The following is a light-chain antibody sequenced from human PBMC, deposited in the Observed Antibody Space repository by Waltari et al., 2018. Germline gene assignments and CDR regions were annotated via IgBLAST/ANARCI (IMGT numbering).Light chain of an antibody. J-gene: IGKJ3*01. CDR2: AAS. CDR3: QQYYSYPCT. CDR1: QGISSY. Sequence: AIRMTQSTSSFSASTGDRVTITCRASQGISSYLAWYQQKPGKAPKLLIYAASTLQSGVPSRFSGSGSGTDFTLTISCLQSEDFATYYCQQYYSYPCTFGPGTKVDIK. V-gene: IGKV1-8*01.